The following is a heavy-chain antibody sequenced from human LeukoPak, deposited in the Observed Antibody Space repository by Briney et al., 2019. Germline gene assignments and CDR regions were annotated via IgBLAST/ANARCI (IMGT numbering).Heavy chain of an antibody. V-gene: IGHV3-21*01. J-gene: IGHJ5*02. D-gene: IGHD5-18*01. Sequence: GGSLRLSCAASGFTFSSYSMNWVRQAPGKGLEWVSSISSSSSYMYYADSVKGRFTISRDNAKNSLYLQMNSLRAEDTAVYYCARDISWIQLWTNPGWFDPWGQGTLVTVSS. CDR2: ISSSSSYM. CDR3: ARDISWIQLWTNPGWFDP. CDR1: GFTFSSYS.